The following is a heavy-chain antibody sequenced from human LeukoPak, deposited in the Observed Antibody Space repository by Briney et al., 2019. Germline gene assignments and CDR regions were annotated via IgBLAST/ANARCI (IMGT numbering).Heavy chain of an antibody. CDR2: INPNSGGT. D-gene: IGHD3-9*01. CDR3: ARSTAYYDILTGYYQIPYYFDY. CDR1: GYTFTGYY. J-gene: IGHJ4*02. V-gene: IGHV1-2*04. Sequence: GAPVKVSCKASGYTFTGYYMHWVRQAPGQGLEWMGWINPNSGGTNYAQKFQGWVTMTRDTSISTAYMELSRLRSDDTAVYYCARSTAYYDILTGYYQIPYYFDYWGQGTLVTVSS.